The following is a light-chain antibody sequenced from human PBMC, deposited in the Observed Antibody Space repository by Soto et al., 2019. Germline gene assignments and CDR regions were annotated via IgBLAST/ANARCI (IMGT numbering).Light chain of an antibody. J-gene: IGKJ4*01. Sequence: DIQMTQSPNSLSASVGDRVTITCRASQDISNYLALYQQKPGKVPKLLIYAASTLQSGVPSRFSGRGSGTDFTLTISSLQPEDVASYYCQNFNSAPLTFGGGTKVEIK. CDR2: AAS. CDR1: QDISNY. CDR3: QNFNSAPLT. V-gene: IGKV1-27*01.